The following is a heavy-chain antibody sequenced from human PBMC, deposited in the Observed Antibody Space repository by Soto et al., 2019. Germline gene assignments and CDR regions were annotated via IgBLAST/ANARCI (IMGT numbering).Heavy chain of an antibody. J-gene: IGHJ5*02. CDR3: ARAKLVPAYWEWFDP. CDR1: GYTFTGYY. Sequence: ASVKVSCKASGYTFTGYYMHWVRQAPGQGLEWMGWINPNSGGTNYAQKFQGWVTMTRDTSISTAYMELSSVTAADTAVYYCARAKLVPAYWEWFDPWGQGTLVTVSS. D-gene: IGHD2-2*01. V-gene: IGHV1-2*04. CDR2: INPNSGGT.